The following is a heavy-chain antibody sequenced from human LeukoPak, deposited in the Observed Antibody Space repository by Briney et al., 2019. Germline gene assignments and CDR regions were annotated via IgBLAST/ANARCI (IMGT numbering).Heavy chain of an antibody. Sequence: PSETLSLTCTVSGGSISSYYWGWIRQPPGKGLEWIGEIYHSGSTNYNPSLKSRVTISVDTSKNQFSLKLSSVTAADTAVYYCACFGYTSNSYTSYWGQGTLVTVSS. J-gene: IGHJ4*02. D-gene: IGHD6-13*01. CDR2: IYHSGST. V-gene: IGHV4-34*01. CDR3: ACFGYTSNSYTSY. CDR1: GGSISSYY.